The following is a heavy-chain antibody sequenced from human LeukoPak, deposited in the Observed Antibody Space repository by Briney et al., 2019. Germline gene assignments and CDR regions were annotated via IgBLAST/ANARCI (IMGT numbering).Heavy chain of an antibody. Sequence: PGGSLRLSCAGSGFTLTTHAMSRVRQAPGKGLVWVSAFCGSGSRTYYADSVKGRVTIYRDNSKNTLYLQMNSLRAEDTALYYCVRGYSSTYYQGRWFDPWGQGTLVTVSS. CDR1: GFTLTTHA. V-gene: IGHV3-23*01. CDR2: FCGSGSRT. CDR3: VRGYSSTYYQGRWFDP. J-gene: IGHJ5*02. D-gene: IGHD2-2*01.